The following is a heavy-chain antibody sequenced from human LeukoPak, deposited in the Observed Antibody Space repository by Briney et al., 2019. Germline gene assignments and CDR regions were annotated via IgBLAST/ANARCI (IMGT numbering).Heavy chain of an antibody. Sequence: ASVKVSCKAAGYTFTGHYMHGVRQDPGQELEWMGWSNPNSGGTNYAQKFQGMVTMTRDTSISTAYMELSRLRSDDTAVYYCARGFKGVARVDYWGQGMLVTVSS. CDR2: SNPNSGGT. D-gene: IGHD3-3*01. CDR3: ARGFKGVARVDY. J-gene: IGHJ4*02. V-gene: IGHV1-2*02. CDR1: GYTFTGHY.